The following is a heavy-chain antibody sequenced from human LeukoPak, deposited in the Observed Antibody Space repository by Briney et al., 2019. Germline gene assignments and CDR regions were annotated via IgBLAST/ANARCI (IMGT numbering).Heavy chain of an antibody. V-gene: IGHV5-51*01. J-gene: IGHJ4*02. Sequence: GESLKISCKGSGYRFTSYWIGWVRQMPGKGLEWMGIIYPGDSDTRYSPSFQGQVTISADKSISTAYLQWSCLKASDTAMYYCARRSECSGGSCYLGPVGYWGQGTLVTVSS. CDR3: ARRSECSGGSCYLGPVGY. D-gene: IGHD2-15*01. CDR2: IYPGDSDT. CDR1: GYRFTSYW.